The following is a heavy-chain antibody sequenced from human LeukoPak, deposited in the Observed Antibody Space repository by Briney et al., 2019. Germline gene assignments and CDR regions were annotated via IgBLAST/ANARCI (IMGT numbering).Heavy chain of an antibody. Sequence: GGSLRLSCAASGFTFSSYWMNWVRQAPGKGLECVANIKQDGSEKYYVDSVLGRFTVSRDNAKNSLILQMNSLRAEDTAVYYCARDATGSSFYDYWGQGTLVTVSS. J-gene: IGHJ4*02. D-gene: IGHD3-10*01. CDR2: IKQDGSEK. CDR1: GFTFSSYW. V-gene: IGHV3-7*01. CDR3: ARDATGSSFYDY.